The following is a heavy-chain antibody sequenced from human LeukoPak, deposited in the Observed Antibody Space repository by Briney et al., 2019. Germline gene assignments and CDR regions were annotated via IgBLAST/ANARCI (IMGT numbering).Heavy chain of an antibody. D-gene: IGHD4-17*01. Sequence: SETLSLTCTVSGGSMSSHYWSWIRQPPGKGLEWIGYISYIGSTNYNPSFKSRVTISIDTSKNQFSLKLSSVTAADTAVYYWARDPCTVNKGLDIWGQGTMVTVSS. J-gene: IGHJ3*02. CDR1: GGSMSSHY. CDR3: ARDPCTVNKGLDI. CDR2: ISYIGST. V-gene: IGHV4-59*11.